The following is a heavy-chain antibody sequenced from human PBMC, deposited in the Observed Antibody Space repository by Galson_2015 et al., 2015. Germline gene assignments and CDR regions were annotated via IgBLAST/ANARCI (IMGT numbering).Heavy chain of an antibody. Sequence: SLRLSCAASGFTFSSYDMHWVRQATGKGLEWVSAIGTAGDTYYPGSVKGRFTISRENAKNSLYLQMNSLRAGDTAVYYCARGGHGGTGWGYYYYGMDVWGQGTTVTVSS. CDR2: IGTAGDT. V-gene: IGHV3-13*01. CDR3: ARGGHGGTGWGYYYYGMDV. D-gene: IGHD1-14*01. J-gene: IGHJ6*02. CDR1: GFTFSSYD.